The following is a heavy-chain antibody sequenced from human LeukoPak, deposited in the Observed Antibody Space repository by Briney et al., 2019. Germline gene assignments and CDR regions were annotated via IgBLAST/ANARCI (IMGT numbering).Heavy chain of an antibody. J-gene: IGHJ4*02. Sequence: ASVKVSCKASGYTFTSYYMHWVRQAPGQGLEWMGWISAYNGNTNYAQKLQGRVTMTTDTSTSTAYMELRSLRSDDTAVYYCARELAAAGTDPDYWGQGTLVTVSS. V-gene: IGHV1-18*04. CDR1: GYTFTSYY. CDR3: ARELAAAGTDPDY. CDR2: ISAYNGNT. D-gene: IGHD6-13*01.